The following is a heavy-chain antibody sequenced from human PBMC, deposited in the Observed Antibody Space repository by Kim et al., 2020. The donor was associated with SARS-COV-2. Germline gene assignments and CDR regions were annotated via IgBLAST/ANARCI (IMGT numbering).Heavy chain of an antibody. Sequence: GGSLRLSCAASGFTFSSYSMNWVRQAPGKGREWVSSISSSSSYIYYADSGKGRFTISRDNAKNSLYLQMNSLRAEDTAVYYCARDPSYYDILTGYHNYGMDVWGQGTTVTVSS. CDR3: ARDPSYYDILTGYHNYGMDV. CDR1: GFTFSSYS. J-gene: IGHJ6*02. D-gene: IGHD3-9*01. CDR2: ISSSSSYI. V-gene: IGHV3-21*01.